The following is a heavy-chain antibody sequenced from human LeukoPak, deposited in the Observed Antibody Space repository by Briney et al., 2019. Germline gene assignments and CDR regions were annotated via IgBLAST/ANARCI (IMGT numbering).Heavy chain of an antibody. CDR1: GFTFDDYA. Sequence: GGSLRLSCAASGFTFDDYAMHWVRQAPGKGLEWVSGISWNSGSIGYADSVKGRFTISRDNAKNSLYLQMNSLRAEDTALYYCAKEYGDYDYLDYWGQGTPVTVSS. J-gene: IGHJ4*02. D-gene: IGHD4-17*01. CDR2: ISWNSGSI. V-gene: IGHV3-9*01. CDR3: AKEYGDYDYLDY.